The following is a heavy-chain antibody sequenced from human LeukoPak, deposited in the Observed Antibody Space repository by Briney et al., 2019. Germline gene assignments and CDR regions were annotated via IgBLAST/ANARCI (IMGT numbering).Heavy chain of an antibody. CDR3: ARDIAGGPRFDY. V-gene: IGHV4-61*01. CDR2: IYYSGST. J-gene: IGHJ4*02. Sequence: PSETLSLTCTVSGGSISSGSYYWSWIRQPPGKGLEWIGYIYYSGSTNYNPSLKSRVTISVDTSKNQFSLKLSSVTAADTAVYYCARDIAGGPRFDYWGQGTLVTVSS. CDR1: GGSISSGSYY. D-gene: IGHD1-26*01.